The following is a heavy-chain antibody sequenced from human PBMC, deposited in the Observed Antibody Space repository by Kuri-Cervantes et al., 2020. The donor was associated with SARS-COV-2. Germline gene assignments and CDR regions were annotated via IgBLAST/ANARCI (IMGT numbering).Heavy chain of an antibody. Sequence: GSLKISCAASGFTFSSYWMSWVRQAPGKGLEWVANIKQDGSEKYYVDSVKGRFTISRDNAKNSLYLQMNSLRAEDTAVYYCAREGRGYAYFDYWGQGTLVTVSS. CDR1: GFTFSSYW. V-gene: IGHV3-7*01. D-gene: IGHD5-12*01. J-gene: IGHJ4*02. CDR2: IKQDGSEK. CDR3: AREGRGYAYFDY.